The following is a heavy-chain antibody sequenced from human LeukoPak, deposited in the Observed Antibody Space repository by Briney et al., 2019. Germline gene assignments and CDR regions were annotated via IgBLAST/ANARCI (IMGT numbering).Heavy chain of an antibody. D-gene: IGHD3-10*01. CDR3: ARVGRGVYGMDV. CDR2: IINSGGTV. Sequence: GGSLRLSCAASGFTFSIHGMNWVRQAPGKGLEWVSYIINSGGTVYYTDSVQGRFTISGDNARNSLFLQMNSLRDEDTAVYYCARVGRGVYGMDVWGQGTTVTVSS. J-gene: IGHJ6*02. V-gene: IGHV3-48*02. CDR1: GFTFSIHG.